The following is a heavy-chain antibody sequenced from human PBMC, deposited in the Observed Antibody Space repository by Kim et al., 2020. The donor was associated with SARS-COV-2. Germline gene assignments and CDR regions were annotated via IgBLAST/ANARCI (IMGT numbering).Heavy chain of an antibody. CDR2: IKQDGSEK. J-gene: IGHJ3*02. CDR1: GFTFSSYW. CDR3: ARDDDIVVENDAFDI. Sequence: GWSLRLSCAASGFTFSSYWMSWVRQAPGKGLEWVANIKQDGSEKYYVDSVKGRFTISRDNAKNSLYLQMNSLRAEDTAVYYCARDDDIVVENDAFDIWGQGTMVTVSS. V-gene: IGHV3-7*03. D-gene: IGHD2-2*01.